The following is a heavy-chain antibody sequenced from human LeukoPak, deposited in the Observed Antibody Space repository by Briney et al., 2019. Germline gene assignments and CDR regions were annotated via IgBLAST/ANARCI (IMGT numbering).Heavy chain of an antibody. V-gene: IGHV3-15*01. CDR1: GFTFSSYA. CDR3: TICAGGSCYSTH. Sequence: PGGSLRLSCAASGFTFSSYAMSWIRQAPGKGLEWVGLIKSETDSGTTGYAGPVKDRFRISRDDSASTVFLQMNSLKTEDTGVYYCTICAGGSCYSTHWGQGAPVIVSS. D-gene: IGHD2-15*01. CDR2: IKSETDSGTT. J-gene: IGHJ4*02.